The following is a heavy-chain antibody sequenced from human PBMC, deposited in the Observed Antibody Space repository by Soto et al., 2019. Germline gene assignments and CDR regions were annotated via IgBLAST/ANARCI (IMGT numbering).Heavy chain of an antibody. J-gene: IGHJ6*03. D-gene: IGHD3-16*01. CDR1: GFTFSSYA. Sequence: GGSLRLSCAASGFTFSSYAMSWVRQAPGKGLEWVSAISGSGGSTYYADSVKGRFTISRDNSKNTLYLQMNSLRAEDTAVYYCAKDSQFRLGERDYYYYMDVWGKGTTVTVSS. CDR2: ISGSGGST. V-gene: IGHV3-23*01. CDR3: AKDSQFRLGERDYYYYMDV.